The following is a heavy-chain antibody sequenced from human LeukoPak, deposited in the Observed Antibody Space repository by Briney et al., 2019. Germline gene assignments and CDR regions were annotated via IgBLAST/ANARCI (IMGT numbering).Heavy chain of an antibody. CDR3: ARQAGYYDY. V-gene: IGHV4-39*01. CDR2: IYYSGST. CDR1: GGSISSSSYY. J-gene: IGHJ4*02. Sequence: SETLSLTCTASGGSISSSSYYWGWIRQPPGKGLEWIGSIYYSGSTYSNPSLKSRVTISVDTSKNQFSLKLSSVTAADTAVYYCARQAGYYDYWGQGTLVTVSS.